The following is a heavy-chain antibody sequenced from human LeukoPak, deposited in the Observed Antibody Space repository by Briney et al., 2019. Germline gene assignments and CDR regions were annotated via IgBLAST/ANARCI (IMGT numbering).Heavy chain of an antibody. CDR1: GFVFSNYW. V-gene: IGHV3-74*01. Sequence: PGGSLRLSCTASGFVFSNYWMLWVRQAPGKGLEWVSLIQSDGSGTTYTDSMKGRFIISRDNAKNSLYLQMNSLRAEDTAVYYCARDPYYGDYVVWGQGTLVTVSS. CDR3: ARDPYYGDYVV. CDR2: IQSDGSGT. J-gene: IGHJ4*02. D-gene: IGHD4-17*01.